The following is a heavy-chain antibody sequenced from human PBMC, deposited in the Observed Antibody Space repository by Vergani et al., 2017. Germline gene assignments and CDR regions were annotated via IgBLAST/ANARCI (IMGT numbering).Heavy chain of an antibody. Sequence: QLQLQESGPGLVKPSETLSLTCTVSGGSISSSSYYWGWIRQPPGKGLEWIGSIYYSGSTYYNPSVKSRVTISVDTSKNQFSLKLSSVTAADTAVYYCARNFYDFWSGLAGGAFDIWGQGTMVTVSS. CDR3: ARNFYDFWSGLAGGAFDI. D-gene: IGHD3-3*01. CDR1: GGSISSSSYY. J-gene: IGHJ3*02. CDR2: IYYSGST. V-gene: IGHV4-39*07.